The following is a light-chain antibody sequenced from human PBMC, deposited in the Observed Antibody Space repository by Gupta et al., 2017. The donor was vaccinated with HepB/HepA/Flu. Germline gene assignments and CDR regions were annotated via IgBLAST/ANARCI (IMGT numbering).Light chain of an antibody. J-gene: IGKJ1*01. CDR3: QQYGSSPRT. V-gene: IGKV3-20*01. Sequence: EIVLTQSPGTLSLSPGERVTLSCRASESVSSGYVAWYQQKPGQAPTLLMHTTSTRATGVPDRFSGSGAGRNFILTISGLEPEDFAVYYCQQYGSSPRTFGQGPELEVK. CDR1: ESVSSGY. CDR2: TTS.